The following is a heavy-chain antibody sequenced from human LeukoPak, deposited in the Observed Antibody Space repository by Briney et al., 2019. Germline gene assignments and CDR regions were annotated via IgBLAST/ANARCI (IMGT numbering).Heavy chain of an antibody. Sequence: GGSLRLSCAASGFTFDDYAMHWVRQAPGKGLEWVSLISGDGGSTYYSDSVKGRFTVSRDNAQNSLFLQMNSLRAEDTAVYYCATAPTEDGDGSSPGYWGQGTLVTVSS. CDR1: GFTFDDYA. V-gene: IGHV3-43*02. CDR2: ISGDGGST. D-gene: IGHD2-21*01. J-gene: IGHJ4*02. CDR3: ATAPTEDGDGSSPGY.